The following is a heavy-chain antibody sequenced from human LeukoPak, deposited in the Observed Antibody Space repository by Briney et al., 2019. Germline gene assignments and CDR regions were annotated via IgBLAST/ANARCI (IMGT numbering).Heavy chain of an antibody. V-gene: IGHV4-34*01. D-gene: IGHD2-15*01. CDR1: GGSFSGYY. CDR2: INHSGST. J-gene: IGHJ4*02. CDR3: ARGLSAIVY. Sequence: SETLSLTCAVYGGSFSGYYWSWIRQPPGKGLEWIGEINHSGSTNYNPSLKSRVTISVDTSKKQFSLRLSSVTAADTAVYYCARGLSAIVYWGQGTLVTVSS.